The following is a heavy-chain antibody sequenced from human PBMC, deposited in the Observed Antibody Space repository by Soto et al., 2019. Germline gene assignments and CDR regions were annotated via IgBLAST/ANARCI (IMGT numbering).Heavy chain of an antibody. V-gene: IGHV5-10-1*01. CDR1: GYSFTIYW. CDR2: IDPSDSYT. J-gene: IGHJ6*02. CDR3: XRTLMVYASDYYYGMDV. Sequence: GESLKISCKGSGYSFTIYWISWVRQMPGKGLEWMGRIDPSDSYTNYSPSFQGHVTISADKSISTAYLQWSSLKASDTAMYYCXRTLMVYASDYYYGMDVWGQGTTVTVSS. D-gene: IGHD2-8*01.